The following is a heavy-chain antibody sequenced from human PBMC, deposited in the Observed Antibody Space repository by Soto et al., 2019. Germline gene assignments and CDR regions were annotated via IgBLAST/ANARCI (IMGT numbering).Heavy chain of an antibody. D-gene: IGHD6-19*01. V-gene: IGHV1-69*13. J-gene: IGHJ4*02. CDR3: ARGIAVAGTTDY. CDR2: ITPIFGTA. Sequence: GASVKVSCKASGGTFSSYAISWVRQAPGQGLEWMGGITPIFGTANYAQKFQGRVTITADESTSTAYMELSSLRSEDTAVYYCARGIAVAGTTDYWGQGTLVTVSS. CDR1: GGTFSSYA.